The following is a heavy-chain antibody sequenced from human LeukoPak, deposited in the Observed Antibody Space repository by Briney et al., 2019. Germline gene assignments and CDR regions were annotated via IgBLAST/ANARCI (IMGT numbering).Heavy chain of an antibody. Sequence: SETLSLTCAVYGGSFSGYYWSWIRQPPGKGVEWIGYIYYSGSTNYNPSLKSRVTISVDTSKNQFSLKLSSVTAADTAVYYCAAIVRPYNWFDPWGQGTLVTVSS. CDR3: AAIVRPYNWFDP. CDR1: GGSFSGYY. D-gene: IGHD1-26*01. V-gene: IGHV4-59*01. J-gene: IGHJ5*02. CDR2: IYYSGST.